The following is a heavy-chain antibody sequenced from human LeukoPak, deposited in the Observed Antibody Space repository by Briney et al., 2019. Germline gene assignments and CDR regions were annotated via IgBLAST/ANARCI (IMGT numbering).Heavy chain of an antibody. J-gene: IGHJ3*02. Sequence: PSETLSLTCTVSGGSISSSSYSWGWIRQPPGKGLEWIGSIYYSGSTYYSPSLKSRVTISVDTSKNQFSLKLSSVTAADTAVYYCASPVVSATLGGFDIWGQGTMVTVYS. CDR2: IYYSGST. CDR3: ASPVVSATLGGFDI. D-gene: IGHD2-15*01. CDR1: GGSISSSSYS. V-gene: IGHV4-39*01.